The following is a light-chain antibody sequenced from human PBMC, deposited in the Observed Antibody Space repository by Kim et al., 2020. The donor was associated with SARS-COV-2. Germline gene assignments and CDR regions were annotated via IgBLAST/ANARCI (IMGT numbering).Light chain of an antibody. CDR2: AAS. V-gene: IGKV1-39*01. Sequence: DIQMTQSPSSLSASVENRVTITCRASQTINTYLNWYQQKPGKAPNLLISAASSLQSGVPSRFSGSGSGTDFTLTINSLQPEDFATYYCQQSYSGPYTFGQGTKLEI. CDR3: QQSYSGPYT. J-gene: IGKJ2*01. CDR1: QTINTY.